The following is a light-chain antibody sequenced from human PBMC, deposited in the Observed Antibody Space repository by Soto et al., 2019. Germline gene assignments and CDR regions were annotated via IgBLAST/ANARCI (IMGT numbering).Light chain of an antibody. CDR3: SSYTRSSTYV. V-gene: IGLV2-14*01. CDR2: EVY. Sequence: QSALTQPASVSGSPGQSITISCTGTSSDVGGYNYVSWYQQHPGKAPKLIIYEVYSRPSGVPNRLSGSKSGNTASLTISRLQAEDEADYYFSSYTRSSTYVFGTGTKVTVL. CDR1: SSDVGGYNY. J-gene: IGLJ1*01.